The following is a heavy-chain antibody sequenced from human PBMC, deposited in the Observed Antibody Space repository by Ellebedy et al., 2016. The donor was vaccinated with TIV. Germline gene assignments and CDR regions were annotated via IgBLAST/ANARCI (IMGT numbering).Heavy chain of an antibody. D-gene: IGHD3-10*01. CDR2: ISGDGGST. Sequence: GESLKISCAASGFTFDDYAMHWVRQAPGKGLEWVSLISGDGGSTYYADSVKGRFTISRDNAKNSLYLQMNSLRAEDTAVYYCAVKFGEFHGYGMDVWGQGTTVTVSS. J-gene: IGHJ6*02. CDR3: AVKFGEFHGYGMDV. CDR1: GFTFDDYA. V-gene: IGHV3-43*02.